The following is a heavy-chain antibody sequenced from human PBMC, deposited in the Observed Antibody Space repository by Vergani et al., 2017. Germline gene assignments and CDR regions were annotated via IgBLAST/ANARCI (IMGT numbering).Heavy chain of an antibody. CDR3: ASGYYDSSGYYQLHAFDI. Sequence: QVQLQESGPGLVKPSETLSLTCTVSGGSISSYYWSWIRQPAGKGLEWIGRIYTSGSTNFNPSLKSRVTMSVDTSKNQFSLKLSSVTAADTAVYYCASGYYDSSGYYQLHAFDIWGQGTMVTVSS. V-gene: IGHV4-4*07. CDR2: IYTSGST. D-gene: IGHD3-22*01. J-gene: IGHJ3*02. CDR1: GGSISSYY.